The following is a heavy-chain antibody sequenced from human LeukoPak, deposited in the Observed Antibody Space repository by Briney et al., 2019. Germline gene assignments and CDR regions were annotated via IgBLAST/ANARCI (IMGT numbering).Heavy chain of an antibody. J-gene: IGHJ4*02. CDR3: ARGPYSSGWYRYFDY. D-gene: IGHD6-19*01. CDR2: IYPGDSDI. Sequence: GESLKISCKGSGYDFTKYWIGWVRQMPGKGLEWMGLIYPGDSDIRNSPSFKGQVTISADKSINTAYLQWSSLKTSDTAMYYCARGPYSSGWYRYFDYWGQGTLVTVSS. CDR1: GYDFTKYW. V-gene: IGHV5-51*01.